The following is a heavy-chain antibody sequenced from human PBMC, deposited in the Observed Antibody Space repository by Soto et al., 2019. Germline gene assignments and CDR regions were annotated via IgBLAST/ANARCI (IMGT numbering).Heavy chain of an antibody. CDR2: IYPGDSDT. CDR1: GYSFSNYW. Sequence: GESLKISCKGSGYSFSNYWIGWVRQMPGKGLEWMGVIYPGDSDTTYSPSFQGQVTISADKSINTAYQQWSSLKASDTAMYYCARRMQMATIDFDYWGQGTLVTVSS. V-gene: IGHV5-51*01. D-gene: IGHD5-12*01. CDR3: ARRMQMATIDFDY. J-gene: IGHJ4*01.